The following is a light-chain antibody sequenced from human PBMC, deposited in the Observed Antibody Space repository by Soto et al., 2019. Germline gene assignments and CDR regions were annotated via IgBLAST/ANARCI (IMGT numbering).Light chain of an antibody. CDR2: EVS. V-gene: IGLV2-14*01. CDR1: SSDVGAYNY. CDR3: AAWDDSLSAYV. Sequence: QSALTQPASVSGSPGQSITISCTGTSSDVGAYNYVSWYQQHPGKAPKLMIYEVSDRPSGVSNRFSGSKSGNTASLTISGLQAEDEADYYCAAWDDSLSAYVFGTGTKLTVL. J-gene: IGLJ1*01.